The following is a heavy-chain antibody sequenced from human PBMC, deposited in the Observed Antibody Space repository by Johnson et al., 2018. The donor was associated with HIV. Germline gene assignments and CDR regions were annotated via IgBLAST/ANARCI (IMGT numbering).Heavy chain of an antibody. J-gene: IGHJ3*02. CDR1: GFTFSNAW. CDR3: ARAINDAFDI. Sequence: VQLVESGGGLVKPGGSLRLSCAASGFTFSNAWMSWVRQAPGKGLEWVGRSRNKANTYTTEYAVSVKGRFTISRDDSKNSLYLQMNSLRAEDTAVYFCARAINDAFDIWGQGTMVTVSP. CDR2: SRNKANTYTT. V-gene: IGHV3-72*01.